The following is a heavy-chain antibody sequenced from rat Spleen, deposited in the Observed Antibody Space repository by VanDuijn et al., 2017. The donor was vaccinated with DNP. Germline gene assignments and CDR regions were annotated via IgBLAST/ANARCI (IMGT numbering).Heavy chain of an antibody. Sequence: EVQLVESGGGLVQPGRSLNLSCAASGFTFSNHGMAWVRQAPTKGLEWVASISSGGDITYYRDSVKGRVTTSRDDAKNTLYLQMDSMRSEDTATYFCARHSRTTAITEYFDYWGQGVMVTVSS. CDR3: ARHSRTTAITEYFDY. CDR1: GFTFSNHG. J-gene: IGHJ2*01. D-gene: IGHD1-9*01. V-gene: IGHV5S13*01. CDR2: ISSGGDIT.